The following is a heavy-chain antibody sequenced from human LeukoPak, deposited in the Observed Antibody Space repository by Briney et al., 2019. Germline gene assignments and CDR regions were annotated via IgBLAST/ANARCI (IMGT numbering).Heavy chain of an antibody. D-gene: IGHD6-19*01. Sequence: ASVKVSCKASGYTFTSYGISWVRQATGQGLEWMGWMNPNSGNTGYAQKFQGRVTMTRNTSISTAYMELSSLRSEDTAVYYCATDSSGWYYDYWGQGTLVTVSS. J-gene: IGHJ4*02. CDR1: GYTFTSYG. V-gene: IGHV1-8*02. CDR3: ATDSSGWYYDY. CDR2: MNPNSGNT.